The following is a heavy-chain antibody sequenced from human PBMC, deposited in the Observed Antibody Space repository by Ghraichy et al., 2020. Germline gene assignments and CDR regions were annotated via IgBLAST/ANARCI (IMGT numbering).Heavy chain of an antibody. V-gene: IGHV4-59*01. D-gene: IGHD2-15*01. Sequence: SETLSLTCTVPGGSINTYYWSWIRQPPGKGLEWIANIYHSGSTNYNPSLKSRVTVSVDTSKNPFSLKLTSVTAADTAVYYCARESATREYCSGGSCYPAYWFFDLWGRGTLVTVSS. CDR3: ARESATREYCSGGSCYPAYWFFDL. CDR1: GGSINTYY. CDR2: IYHSGST. J-gene: IGHJ2*01.